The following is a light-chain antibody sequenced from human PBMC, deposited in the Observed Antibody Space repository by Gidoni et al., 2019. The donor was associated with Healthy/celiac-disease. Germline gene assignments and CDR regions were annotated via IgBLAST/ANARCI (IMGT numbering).Light chain of an antibody. J-gene: IGKJ1*01. CDR1: QSISSY. V-gene: IGKV1-39*01. CDR2: AAS. Sequence: DIQMPQSPSSLSASVGDRVTITCRASQSISSYLNWYQQKPGKAPKLLSYAASSLQSGFPSRFSGSGSGTDFTFTISSLQSEDFATYDCQQSYSTPPVTFGQGTKVEIK. CDR3: QQSYSTPPVT.